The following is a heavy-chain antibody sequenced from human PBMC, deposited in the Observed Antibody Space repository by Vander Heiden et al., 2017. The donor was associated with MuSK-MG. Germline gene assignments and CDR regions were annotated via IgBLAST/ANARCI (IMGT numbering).Heavy chain of an antibody. D-gene: IGHD5-12*01. CDR2: ISSSSSYI. CDR3: ARIRDGYNQPDAFDI. J-gene: IGHJ3*02. CDR1: GFTFSCYS. Sequence: EVQLVESGGGLGKPGGCLRLSCAVAGFTFSCYSMNWVRQAPGKGLEWVSSISSSSSYIYYADSGKGRFTISRDNAKNSLYMQMNRLRAEDTAVYYCARIRDGYNQPDAFDIWGQGTMVTVYS. V-gene: IGHV3-21*03.